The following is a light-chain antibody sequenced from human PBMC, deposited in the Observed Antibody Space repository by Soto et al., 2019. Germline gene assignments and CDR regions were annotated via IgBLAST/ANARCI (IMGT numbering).Light chain of an antibody. CDR2: DVT. V-gene: IGLV2-11*01. J-gene: IGLJ2*01. CDR3: CSYGDTTAVYL. Sequence: QSALTQPRAVSGSPGQSVTISCAGTNSDRGNHNYVSWFQQHPGKAPKLIIYDVTRRPSGVPDRFSGSQSGHTASLTISGLQAEDEADYCCCSYGDTTAVYLFGGGTKLTVL. CDR1: NSDRGNHNY.